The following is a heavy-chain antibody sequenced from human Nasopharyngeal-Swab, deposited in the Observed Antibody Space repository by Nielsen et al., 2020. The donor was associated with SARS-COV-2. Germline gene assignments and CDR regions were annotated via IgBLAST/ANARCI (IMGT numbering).Heavy chain of an antibody. J-gene: IGHJ4*02. Sequence: SETLSLTCTVSGASISSGSFRSYSWSWIRQPPGKGLEWIGYFSYTGITNYNPSLKSRVTISVDMSKNQFSLKLSSVAAADTAVYYCAREVVGGLVDSWGQGTLVTVSS. D-gene: IGHD1-26*01. CDR1: GASISSGSFRSYS. CDR3: AREVVGGLVDS. CDR2: FSYTGIT. V-gene: IGHV4-61*01.